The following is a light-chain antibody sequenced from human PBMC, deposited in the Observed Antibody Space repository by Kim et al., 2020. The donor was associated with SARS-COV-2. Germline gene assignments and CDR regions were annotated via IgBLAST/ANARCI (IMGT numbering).Light chain of an antibody. V-gene: IGKV1-39*01. Sequence: DIQMTQSPSTLSAFVGNRVTITCRASQSISSYLNWYQQKPGEAPKLLIYAASSLQSGVPSRFSGSGSGTDFTLTISSLQPEDFATYYCQQSYSTPFFGQGTRLEIK. CDR2: AAS. CDR3: QQSYSTPF. CDR1: QSISSY. J-gene: IGKJ5*01.